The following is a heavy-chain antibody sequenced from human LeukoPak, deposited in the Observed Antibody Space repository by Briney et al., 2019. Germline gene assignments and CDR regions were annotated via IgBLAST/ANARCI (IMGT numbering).Heavy chain of an antibody. Sequence: SETLSLTCTVSGSSISTRSYYWGWIRQPPGKGLEWIGSIYYSGTTYYNPSLKSRVTISVDTSNNQFSLKLSSVSAADTAVYYCARVRDYECDYWGQGTLATVSS. CDR2: IYYSGTT. CDR3: ARVRDYECDY. CDR1: GSSISTRSYY. J-gene: IGHJ4*02. D-gene: IGHD4-17*01. V-gene: IGHV4-39*02.